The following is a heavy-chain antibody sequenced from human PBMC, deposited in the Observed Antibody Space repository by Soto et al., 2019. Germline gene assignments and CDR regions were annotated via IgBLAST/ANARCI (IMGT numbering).Heavy chain of an antibody. CDR2: IGGGGAT. CDR3: TTEVVPAAIFYYYGMDV. D-gene: IGHD2-2*02. V-gene: IGHV3-23*01. J-gene: IGHJ6*02. CDR1: GFTFSTYV. Sequence: EVQLLDSGGGLVQPGGSLRLSCAASGFTFSTYVMSWVRQAPGKGLEWVSSIGGGGATFYADSVKGRFTISRDDSKNTLYLQMNSLKTEDTAVYYCTTEVVPAAIFYYYGMDVWGQGTTVTVSS.